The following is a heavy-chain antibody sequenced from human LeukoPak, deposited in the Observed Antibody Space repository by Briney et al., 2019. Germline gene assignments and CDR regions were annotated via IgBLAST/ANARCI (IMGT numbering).Heavy chain of an antibody. J-gene: IGHJ5*02. Sequence: SETLSLTCTVSGASISSGSYYWGWIRQPAGKGLEWIGRIYTSGSTNYNPSLKSRFTISVDTSKNEFSLKLSSVTAADTAVYYCARGGKYSSGWYGPYNWFDPWGQGTLVTVSS. D-gene: IGHD6-19*01. V-gene: IGHV4-61*02. CDR1: GASISSGSYY. CDR3: ARGGKYSSGWYGPYNWFDP. CDR2: IYTSGST.